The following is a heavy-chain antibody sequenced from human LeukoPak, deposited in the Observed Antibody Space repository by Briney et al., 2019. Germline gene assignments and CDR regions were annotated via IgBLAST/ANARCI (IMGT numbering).Heavy chain of an antibody. CDR2: ISSSGSTI. D-gene: IGHD3-22*01. CDR1: GFTFSSYS. Sequence: GGSLRLSCAASGFTFSSYSMNWVRQAPGKGLEWVSYISSSGSTIYYADSVKGRFTISRDNAKNSLYLQMNSLRAEDTAVYYCARTVYYYDSSGSQSGFDPWGQGTLVTVSS. V-gene: IGHV3-48*04. J-gene: IGHJ5*02. CDR3: ARTVYYYDSSGSQSGFDP.